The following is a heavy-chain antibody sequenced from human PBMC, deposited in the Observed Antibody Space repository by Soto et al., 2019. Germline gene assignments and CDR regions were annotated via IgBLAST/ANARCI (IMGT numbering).Heavy chain of an antibody. D-gene: IGHD3-16*01. CDR1: GDTPSTYA. V-gene: IGHV1-69*14. Sequence: QVQLVQSGAEVQKPGPSVNVSCKASGDTPSTYAISWVRQAPGQGLEWMGGIIPILGTPNYAQRFQGRITISADTSTRTTYMELNSVTSDDTAVFYCAILGLDVDSWGQGTLVIVSS. CDR3: AILGLDVDS. J-gene: IGHJ4*02. CDR2: IIPILGTP.